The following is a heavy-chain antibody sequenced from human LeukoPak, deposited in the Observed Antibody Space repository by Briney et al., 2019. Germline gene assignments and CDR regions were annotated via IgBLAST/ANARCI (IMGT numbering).Heavy chain of an antibody. CDR2: IYYSGST. CDR1: GGSISSSSYY. D-gene: IGHD3-10*01. CDR3: ARVTITMVSFDY. V-gene: IGHV4-39*07. Sequence: SETLSLTCTVSGGSISSSSYYWGWIRQPPGKGLEWIGSIYYSGSTYYNPSLKSRVTISVDTSKNQFSLKLSSVTAADTAVYYCARVTITMVSFDYWGQGTLVTVSS. J-gene: IGHJ4*02.